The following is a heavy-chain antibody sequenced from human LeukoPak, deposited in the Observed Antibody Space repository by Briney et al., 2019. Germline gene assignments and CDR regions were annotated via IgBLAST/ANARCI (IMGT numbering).Heavy chain of an antibody. CDR3: ARDVNSRWYPLDY. CDR1: GFTFTNHA. V-gene: IGHV1-3*01. J-gene: IGHJ4*02. CDR2: INAGNGNT. D-gene: IGHD6-19*01. Sequence: ASVKVSCKASGFTFTNHALQWVRQAPGQRLEWMGWINAGNGNTKYSQQFQGRVTITRDTSTSTAYMELRSLTDGDTAVYYCARDVNSRWYPLDYWGQGTLVTVSS.